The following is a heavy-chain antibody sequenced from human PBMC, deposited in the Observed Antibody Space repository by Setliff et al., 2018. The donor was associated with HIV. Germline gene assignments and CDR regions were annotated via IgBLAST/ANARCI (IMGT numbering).Heavy chain of an antibody. Sequence: ASVKVSCKASGYTFTSYGISWVRQAPGQGLEWMGWISAYNGNTNYAQKLQGRATMTTDTSTSTAYMELRSLRSDDTAVYYCASSHPSLRRYDILTGYRPSRVSYYYGMDVWGQGTTVTVSS. J-gene: IGHJ6*02. CDR1: GYTFTSYG. CDR2: ISAYNGNT. CDR3: ASSHPSLRRYDILTGYRPSRVSYYYGMDV. D-gene: IGHD3-9*01. V-gene: IGHV1-18*01.